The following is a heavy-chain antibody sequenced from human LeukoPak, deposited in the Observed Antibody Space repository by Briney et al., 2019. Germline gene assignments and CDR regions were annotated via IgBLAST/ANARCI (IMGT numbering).Heavy chain of an antibody. CDR3: ARSKPSLPFDF. CDR1: GFSFSSYA. V-gene: IGHV3-23*01. CDR2: ISGGGGST. Sequence: QPGGSLRLSCAASGFSFSSYAMSWVRQAPGKGLEWVSAISGGGGSTYYADSVKGRSTISRDTAKNSLFLQMNSLRDEDTAVYYCARSKPSLPFDFWGQGTLVTVSS. J-gene: IGHJ4*02. D-gene: IGHD1-14*01.